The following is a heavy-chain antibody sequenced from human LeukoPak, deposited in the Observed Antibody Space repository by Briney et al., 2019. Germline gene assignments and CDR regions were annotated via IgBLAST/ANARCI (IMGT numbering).Heavy chain of an antibody. Sequence: PSQTLSLTCTVSGGSVSSGDNYWNWIRQRPGKDLEWIAYIYYSGNTYYNPSLKSRVTISVDTSKNQFSLELTSVTAADTAVYYCATGGSNTYELDSWGQGTLVTVSS. CDR3: ATGGSNTYELDS. CDR2: IYYSGNT. CDR1: GGSVSSGDNY. J-gene: IGHJ4*02. V-gene: IGHV4-31*03. D-gene: IGHD4-11*01.